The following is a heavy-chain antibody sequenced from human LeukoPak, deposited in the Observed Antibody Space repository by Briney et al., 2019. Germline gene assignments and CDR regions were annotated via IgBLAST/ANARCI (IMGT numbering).Heavy chain of an antibody. CDR3: ARDLNMYYYDSSGYYLDY. CDR1: GFTFSDYY. Sequence: GGSLRLSCAASGFTFSDYYMSWIRQALGKGLGWVSYISSSGSTIYYADSVKGRFTISRDNAKNSLYLQMNSLRAEDTAVYYCARDLNMYYYDSSGYYLDYWGQGTLVTVSS. D-gene: IGHD3-22*01. J-gene: IGHJ4*02. V-gene: IGHV3-11*01. CDR2: ISSSGSTI.